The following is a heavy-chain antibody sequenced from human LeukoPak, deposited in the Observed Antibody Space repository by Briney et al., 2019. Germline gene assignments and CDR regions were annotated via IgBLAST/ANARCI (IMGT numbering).Heavy chain of an antibody. CDR2: ISYDGSNK. CDR1: GFTFNSYA. D-gene: IGHD3-3*01. J-gene: IGHJ4*02. Sequence: PGGPLRLSCAASGFTFNSYAMHWVRQAPGKGLEWVAVISYDGSNKYYADSVKGRFTISRDNSKNTLYLQMNSLRAEDTAVYYCARDSRPFGVVNILVHWGQGTLVTVSS. CDR3: ARDSRPFGVVNILVH. V-gene: IGHV3-30-3*01.